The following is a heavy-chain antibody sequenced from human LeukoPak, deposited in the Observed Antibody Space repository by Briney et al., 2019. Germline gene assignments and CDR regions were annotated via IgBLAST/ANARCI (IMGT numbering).Heavy chain of an antibody. J-gene: IGHJ6*02. CDR1: GYTFTSYD. CDR3: ARSIVADPSGGYYYGMDV. D-gene: IGHD5-12*01. V-gene: IGHV1-8*01. CDR2: MNPNSGNT. Sequence: ASVKVSCKASGYTFTSYDINWVRQATGQGLEWMGWMNPNSGNTGYAQKFQGRVTMTRNTSISTAYMELSSLRSEDTAVYYCARSIVADPSGGYYYGMDVWGQGTTVTVSS.